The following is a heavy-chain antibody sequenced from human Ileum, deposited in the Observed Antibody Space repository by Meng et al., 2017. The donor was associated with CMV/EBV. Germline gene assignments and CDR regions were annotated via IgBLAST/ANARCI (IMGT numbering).Heavy chain of an antibody. Sequence: ASVKVSCKASGYTFTGYYMHWVRQAPGQGLEWMGWINPNSGGTNYAQKFQGRVTMIRDTSISTAYMELSRLRSDDTAVYYCVSSTGYYYYYGMDVWGQGTTVTVSS. CDR1: GYTFTGYY. CDR2: INPNSGGT. J-gene: IGHJ6*02. CDR3: VSSTGYYYYYGMDV. D-gene: IGHD2-2*01. V-gene: IGHV1-2*02.